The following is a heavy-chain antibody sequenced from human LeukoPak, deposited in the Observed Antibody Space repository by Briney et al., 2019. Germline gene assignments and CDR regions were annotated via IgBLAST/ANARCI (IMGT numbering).Heavy chain of an antibody. D-gene: IGHD3-16*02. Sequence: SDTLSLTCTVSGCSISSYDRSWIRQPPGQGLEWMGYNYYSGSTNYNPSLKSRVTISVDTSNNQSSLKLSYVTAADTAVYYCARGYYVWGSYRLDAFDIWGQGTMVTVSS. V-gene: IGHV4-59*07. CDR2: NYYSGST. J-gene: IGHJ3*02. CDR1: GCSISSYD. CDR3: ARGYYVWGSYRLDAFDI.